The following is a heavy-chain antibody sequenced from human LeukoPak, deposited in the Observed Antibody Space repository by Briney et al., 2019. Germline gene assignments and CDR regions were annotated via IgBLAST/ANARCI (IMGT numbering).Heavy chain of an antibody. CDR3: AKDRWRDGSSSFDN. Sequence: GASVKVSCTASGYTFTGYYMHWVRKAPGQGLEWMGLISTYNGNSNYAQKLQGRVNMTTDTSTSTAYMELRSLRSDDTAMYYCAKDRWRDGSSSFDNWGQGTLVTVSS. J-gene: IGHJ4*02. V-gene: IGHV1-18*04. D-gene: IGHD1-26*01. CDR1: GYTFTGYY. CDR2: ISTYNGNS.